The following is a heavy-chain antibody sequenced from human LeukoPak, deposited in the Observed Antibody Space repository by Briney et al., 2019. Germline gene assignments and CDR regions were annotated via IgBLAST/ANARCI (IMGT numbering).Heavy chain of an antibody. CDR1: GGSIRSSYYY. CDR2: IYDSGST. CDR3: ARAPSSSSWFYWYFDL. D-gene: IGHD6-13*01. V-gene: IGHV4-39*01. J-gene: IGHJ2*01. Sequence: SETLSLTCTVSGGSIRSSYYYWGWIRQPPGKGLEWIGSIYDSGSTYYNPSLKSRVTISVDTSKNQFSLKLNSVTAADTAVYYCARAPSSSSWFYWYFDLWGRGTLVTVSS.